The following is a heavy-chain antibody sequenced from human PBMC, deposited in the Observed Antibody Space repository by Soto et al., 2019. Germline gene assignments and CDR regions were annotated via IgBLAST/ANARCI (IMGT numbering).Heavy chain of an antibody. CDR1: GFTFSSYG. CDR2: ISYDGSNK. J-gene: IGHJ6*02. V-gene: IGHV3-30*18. Sequence: QVQLVESGGGVVQPGRSLRLSCAASGFTFSSYGMHWVRQAPGKGLEWVAVISYDGSNKYYADSVKGRFTISRDNSKNMLYLQMNSLRAEDTGVYYCAKWGGITIFGVAIGESRGMDVWGQGTTVTVSS. CDR3: AKWGGITIFGVAIGESRGMDV. D-gene: IGHD3-3*01.